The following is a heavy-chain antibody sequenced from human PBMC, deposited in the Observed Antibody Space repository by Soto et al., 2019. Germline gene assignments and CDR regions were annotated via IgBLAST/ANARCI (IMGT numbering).Heavy chain of an antibody. Sequence: ASVKVSCKASGYTFTNYDINWVRQAPGQGLEWMGWISAYNGNTNYAQKVQGRVTMTTDTSTTTAYMELRSLRSDDTAVYYCARGHLRGSYRWDTFDIWGQGTMVTVSS. V-gene: IGHV1-18*04. D-gene: IGHD3-16*02. CDR3: ARGHLRGSYRWDTFDI. J-gene: IGHJ3*02. CDR2: ISAYNGNT. CDR1: GYTFTNYD.